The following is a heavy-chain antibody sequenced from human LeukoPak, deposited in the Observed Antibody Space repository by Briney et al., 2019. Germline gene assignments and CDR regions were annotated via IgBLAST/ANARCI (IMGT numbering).Heavy chain of an antibody. Sequence: GGSLRLSCAASGFIFSYYAMSWVRQAPGSELEWVSTISGSDGSTYYADSVKGRFTISRDNAKNSLYLQMNSLRAEDTAVYYCARGYYDSSGCIDYWGQGTLVTVSS. CDR3: ARGYYDSSGCIDY. D-gene: IGHD3-22*01. J-gene: IGHJ4*02. V-gene: IGHV3-23*01. CDR1: GFIFSYYA. CDR2: ISGSDGST.